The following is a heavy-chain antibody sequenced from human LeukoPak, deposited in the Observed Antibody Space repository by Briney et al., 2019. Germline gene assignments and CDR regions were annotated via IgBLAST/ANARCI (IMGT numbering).Heavy chain of an antibody. CDR3: ARAHSSGWLVYYYYYGMDV. D-gene: IGHD6-19*01. V-gene: IGHV3-30*04. J-gene: IGHJ6*04. CDR1: GFTFSSYA. CDR2: ISYDGSNK. Sequence: GGSLRLSCAASGFTFSSYAMHWVRQAPGKGLEWAAVISYDGSNKYYADSVKGRFTISRDNSKNTLYLQMNSLRAEDTAVYYCARAHSSGWLVYYYYYGMDVWGKGTTVTVSS.